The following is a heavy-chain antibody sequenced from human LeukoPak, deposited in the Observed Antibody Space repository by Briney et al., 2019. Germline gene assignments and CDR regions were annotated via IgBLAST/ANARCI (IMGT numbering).Heavy chain of an antibody. D-gene: IGHD3/OR15-3a*01. CDR2: IYYSGST. Sequence: SETLSLTCTVSGGSISSYYWSWIRQPPGKGLEWIGYIYYSGSTNYNPSLKSRVTISVDTSKNQFSLKLSSMTAADTAVYYCARDKGGLSHAFDIWGQGTMVTVSS. CDR3: ARDKGGLSHAFDI. J-gene: IGHJ3*02. V-gene: IGHV4-59*01. CDR1: GGSISSYY.